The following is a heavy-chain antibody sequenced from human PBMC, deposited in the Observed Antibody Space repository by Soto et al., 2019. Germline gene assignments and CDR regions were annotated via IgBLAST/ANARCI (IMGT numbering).Heavy chain of an antibody. J-gene: IGHJ4*02. Sequence: TFSGGSVNSDTSYWSWIRQPPGRGLDGIGYIYHTGSTNYNPSLNSRVTISVDTSRNQFSLKLNSVTAADTAVYYCAREFSNSPDAFDSLGEGSLV. CDR1: GGSVNSDTSY. D-gene: IGHD6-6*01. CDR2: IYHTGST. V-gene: IGHV4-61*01. CDR3: AREFSNSPDAFDS.